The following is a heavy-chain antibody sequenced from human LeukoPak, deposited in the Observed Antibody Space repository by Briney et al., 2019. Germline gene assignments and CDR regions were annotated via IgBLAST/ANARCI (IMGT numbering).Heavy chain of an antibody. D-gene: IGHD5-18*01. CDR1: GGSVSSGISY. J-gene: IGHJ4*02. V-gene: IGHV4-61*01. CDR3: TRASRGYSYGFAEY. Sequence: SETLSLTCSVSGGSVSSGISYWSWIRQPPGKGLEWIGYMYFGGSSNYNPSLKSRVTISVDTSKNQLSLNLNSVTAADTAVYYCTRASRGYSYGFAEYWGQGTLVTVSS. CDR2: MYFGGSS.